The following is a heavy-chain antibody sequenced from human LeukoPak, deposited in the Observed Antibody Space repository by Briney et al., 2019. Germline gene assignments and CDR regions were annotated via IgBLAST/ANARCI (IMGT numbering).Heavy chain of an antibody. CDR2: ISYDGYYK. J-gene: IGHJ5*02. Sequence: GRALRVSCAASGFTVRTYTMHWVRQAPGKGLEGVASISYDGYYKYYAESVKGPFIISRDNSKNTLYLQINSLRADDTAVYYCASAGAVTDSFVHWGDGTLVIVSS. CDR1: GFTVRTYT. CDR3: ASAGAVTDSFVH. V-gene: IGHV3-30-3*01. D-gene: IGHD4-23*01.